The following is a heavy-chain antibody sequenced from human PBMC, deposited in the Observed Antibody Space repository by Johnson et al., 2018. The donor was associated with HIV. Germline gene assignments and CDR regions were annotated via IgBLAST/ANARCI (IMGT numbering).Heavy chain of an antibody. Sequence: VQLVESGGGVVQPGRSLRLSCAASGFTFSSYAMHWVRQAPGKGLEWVAVISYDGSNKYYADSVKGRFTISRDNSKNTLYLQMNSLRAEDTAVYYCARETYNSSAATDAFDIWGQGTMVTVSS. CDR3: ARETYNSSAATDAFDI. CDR2: ISYDGSNK. J-gene: IGHJ3*02. CDR1: GFTFSSYA. V-gene: IGHV3-30-3*01. D-gene: IGHD6-6*01.